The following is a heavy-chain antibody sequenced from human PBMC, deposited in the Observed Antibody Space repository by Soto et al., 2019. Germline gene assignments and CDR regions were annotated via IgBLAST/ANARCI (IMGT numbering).Heavy chain of an antibody. D-gene: IGHD6-13*01. CDR2: INPSGGGT. J-gene: IGHJ4*02. V-gene: IGHV1-46*01. CDR3: ARNFIAAAGELDY. CDR1: GYTFTSYY. Sequence: ASVKVSCKASGYTFTSYYMHWVRQAPGQGLEWMGIINPSGGGTSYAQKFRGRVTMTRDTSTSTVYMELSSLRSEDTAVYYCARNFIAAAGELDYWGQGTLVTVSS.